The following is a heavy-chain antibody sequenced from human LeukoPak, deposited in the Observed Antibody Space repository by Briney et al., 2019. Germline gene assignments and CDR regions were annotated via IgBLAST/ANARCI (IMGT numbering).Heavy chain of an antibody. CDR1: GFTFSSYG. CDR2: ISGSGGST. Sequence: GGSLRLSCAASGFTFSSYGMSWVRQAPGKGLEWVSAISGSGGSTYYADSVKGRFTISRDNSKNTLYLQMNSLRAEDTALYYCAKVILPYSGSCLYYFDYWGQGTLVTVSS. D-gene: IGHD1-26*01. CDR3: AKVILPYSGSCLYYFDY. J-gene: IGHJ4*02. V-gene: IGHV3-23*01.